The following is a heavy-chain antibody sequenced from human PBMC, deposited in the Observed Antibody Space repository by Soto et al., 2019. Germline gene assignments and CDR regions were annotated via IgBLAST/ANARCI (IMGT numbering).Heavy chain of an antibody. Sequence: SETLSLTCTVSGGSISSSSYYWGWIRQPPGKGLEWIGSIYYSGSTYYNPSLKSRVTISVDTSKNQFSLKLSSVTAADTAVYYCARQQVTIFGGRNHFDYWGQGTLVTVSS. CDR1: GGSISSSSYY. D-gene: IGHD3-3*01. V-gene: IGHV4-39*01. CDR3: ARQQVTIFGGRNHFDY. J-gene: IGHJ4*02. CDR2: IYYSGST.